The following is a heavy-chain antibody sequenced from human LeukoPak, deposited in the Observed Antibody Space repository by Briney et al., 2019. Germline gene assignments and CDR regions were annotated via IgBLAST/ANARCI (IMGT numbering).Heavy chain of an antibody. CDR3: AREKAVYGTIFDY. CDR1: GFTFSTYW. V-gene: IGHV3-7*01. J-gene: IGHJ4*02. D-gene: IGHD1-1*01. Sequence: GGSLRLSCGASGFTFSTYWMNWVRQAPGKGLEWVANIKQDGSEKYYVDSVKGRFTISRDNAKNSLYLQMNSLRAEDTAVYYCAREKAVYGTIFDYWGLGTLVTVSS. CDR2: IKQDGSEK.